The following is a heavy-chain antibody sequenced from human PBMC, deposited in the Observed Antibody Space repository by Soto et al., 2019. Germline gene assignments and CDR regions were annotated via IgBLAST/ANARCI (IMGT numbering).Heavy chain of an antibody. D-gene: IGHD2-2*01. V-gene: IGHV1-2*02. CDR2: INPNSGGT. Sequence: ASVKVSCKASGYTFTGYYMHWVRQAPGQGLEWMGWINPNSGGTNYAQKFQGRVTMTRDTSISTAYMELGRLRSDDTAVYYCARDRNGGYCSSTSCLSYYYYGMDVWGQGTTVTVSS. CDR3: ARDRNGGYCSSTSCLSYYYYGMDV. CDR1: GYTFTGYY. J-gene: IGHJ6*02.